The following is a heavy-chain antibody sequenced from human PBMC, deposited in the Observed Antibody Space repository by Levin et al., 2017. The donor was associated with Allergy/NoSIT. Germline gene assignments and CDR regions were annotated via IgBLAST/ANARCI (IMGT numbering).Heavy chain of an antibody. CDR2: SSFDGNNK. D-gene: IGHD3-16*01. Sequence: PGGSLRLSCSASGFSLSTYAMHWVRQAPGKGLEWVALSSFDGNNKDYADSVRGRFTISRDNSKNTLSLQMNGLRPEDTALYYCARSFEQIGDLDTWGPVTLVAVSS. CDR3: ARSFEQIGDLDT. CDR1: GFSLSTYA. V-gene: IGHV3-30*03. J-gene: IGHJ5*02.